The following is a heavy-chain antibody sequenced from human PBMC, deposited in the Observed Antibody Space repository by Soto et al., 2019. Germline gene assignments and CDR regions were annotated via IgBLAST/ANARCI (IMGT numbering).Heavy chain of an antibody. Sequence: GGSLRLSCAASGFTFSSYGMHWVRQAPGKGLEWVAVIWYDGSNKYYADSVKGRFTISRDNSKNTLYLQMNSLRAEDTAVYYCARDQALYDILTGYYSPSGPFGPFDYWGQGTLVTVLL. D-gene: IGHD3-9*01. CDR1: GFTFSSYG. J-gene: IGHJ4*02. CDR3: ARDQALYDILTGYYSPSGPFGPFDY. V-gene: IGHV3-33*01. CDR2: IWYDGSNK.